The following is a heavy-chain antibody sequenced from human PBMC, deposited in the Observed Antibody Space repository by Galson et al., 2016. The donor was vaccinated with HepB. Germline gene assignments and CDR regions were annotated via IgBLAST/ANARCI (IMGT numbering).Heavy chain of an antibody. D-gene: IGHD3-10*01. J-gene: IGHJ3*01. CDR1: GFTFSSYW. V-gene: IGHV3-7*03. Sequence: SLRLSCAISGFTFSSYWMVWVRQAPGKGLEWVANINQDGNKKYYVDSVKGRFTISRDNAKNSLYLQMDSLRAEDTAVYYCARDLTPPGSYYYDAFDVWGQGTMVTVSS. CDR3: ARDLTPPGSYYYDAFDV. CDR2: INQDGNKK.